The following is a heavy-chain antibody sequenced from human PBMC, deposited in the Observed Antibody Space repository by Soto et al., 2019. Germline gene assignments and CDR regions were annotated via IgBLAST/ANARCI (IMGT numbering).Heavy chain of an antibody. V-gene: IGHV3-21*01. J-gene: IGHJ6*02. CDR1: GFTFSSYA. CDR2: ISSSSSYI. D-gene: IGHD1-26*01. Sequence: GGSLRLSCAASGFTFSSYAMSWVRQAPGKGLEWVSSISSSSSYIYYADSVKGRFTISRDNAKNSLYLQMNSLRAEDTAVYYCARGSVWELLLAMDVSGQGTTVTVSS. CDR3: ARGSVWELLLAMDV.